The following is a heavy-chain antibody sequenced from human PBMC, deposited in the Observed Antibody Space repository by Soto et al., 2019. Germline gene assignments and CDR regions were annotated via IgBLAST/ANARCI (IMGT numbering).Heavy chain of an antibody. CDR1: GGTFSSYA. CDR3: ARANGVITILRVVSQTWFDP. Sequence: SVKVSCKASGGTFSSYAISWVRQAPGQGLEWMGGIIPIFGTANYAQKFQGRVTITADESTSTAYMELSSLRSEDTAVYYCARANGVITILRVVSQTWFDPWGHGTLVTFSS. J-gene: IGHJ5*02. D-gene: IGHD3-3*01. CDR2: IIPIFGTA. V-gene: IGHV1-69*13.